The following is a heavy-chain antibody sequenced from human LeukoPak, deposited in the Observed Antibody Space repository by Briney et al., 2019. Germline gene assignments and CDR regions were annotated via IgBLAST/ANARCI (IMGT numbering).Heavy chain of an antibody. D-gene: IGHD6-19*01. Sequence: GGSLRLSCAASGFTVSSNYMSWVRQAPGKGLEWVSFISSSGSYIYYADSMKGRFTISRDNAKNSLYLQMNGLRAEDTAVYYCARDPTYHYRSGWNYFDYWGQGTLVTVSS. J-gene: IGHJ4*02. CDR2: ISSSGSYI. CDR3: ARDPTYHYRSGWNYFDY. CDR1: GFTVSSNY. V-gene: IGHV3-21*01.